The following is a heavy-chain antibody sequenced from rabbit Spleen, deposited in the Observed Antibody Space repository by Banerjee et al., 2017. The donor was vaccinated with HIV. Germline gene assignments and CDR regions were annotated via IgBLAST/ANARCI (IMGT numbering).Heavy chain of an antibody. Sequence: QQLVESGGGLVKPAASLTPSCTASGFSFSNAYYMCWVRQPPGKGLEWIACIDGGRSAATQYASWAKGRFTISKTSSTTVTLQMTSLTAADTATYFCARDTSSSFSSYGMDLWGQGTLVTVS. CDR3: ARDTSSSFSSYGMDL. V-gene: IGHV1S40*01. D-gene: IGHD1-1*01. CDR2: IDGGRSAAT. J-gene: IGHJ6*01. CDR1: GFSFSNAYY.